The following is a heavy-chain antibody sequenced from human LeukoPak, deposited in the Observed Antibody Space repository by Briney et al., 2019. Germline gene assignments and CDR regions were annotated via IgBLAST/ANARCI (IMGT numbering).Heavy chain of an antibody. CDR3: ARERESSPQSYYSMDV. V-gene: IGHV3-30-3*01. CDR2: ISYHGSDK. J-gene: IGHJ6*02. D-gene: IGHD3-16*01. Sequence: PGRSLRLSCAASGFTFSNYAIHWARQAPGKGLEWVAVISYHGSDKFYADSVRGRFTISRDNSKNTLYLQMNSLRAEDTAVYYCARERESSPQSYYSMDVWGQGTTVTVSS. CDR1: GFTFSNYA.